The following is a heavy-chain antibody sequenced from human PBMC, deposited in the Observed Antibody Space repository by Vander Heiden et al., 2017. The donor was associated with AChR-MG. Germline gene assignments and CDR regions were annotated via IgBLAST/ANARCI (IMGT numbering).Heavy chain of an antibody. V-gene: IGHV3-48*02. J-gene: IGHJ3*02. D-gene: IGHD3-22*01. CDR1: GFPFSSYS. Sequence: EVQLVESGGGLVQPGGSLRLPCAASGFPFSSYSLDWGRQAPGKGLEWVSYISSSRSTIYYADSVKGRFTISRDNAKNSLYLQMNSLRDEDTAVYYCAREPYYYDSSGYYYDAFDIWGQGTMVTVSS. CDR3: AREPYYYDSSGYYYDAFDI. CDR2: ISSSRSTI.